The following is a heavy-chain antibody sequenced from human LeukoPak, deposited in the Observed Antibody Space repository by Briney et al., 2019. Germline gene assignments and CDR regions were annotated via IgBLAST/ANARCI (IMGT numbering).Heavy chain of an antibody. CDR3: AKREPGRWLQLGYFQH. J-gene: IGHJ1*01. CDR2: IRYDGSNK. D-gene: IGHD5-24*01. V-gene: IGHV3-30*02. CDR1: GFTFSSYG. Sequence: GGSLRLSCAASGFTFSSYGMHWVRQAPGKGLEWVAFIRYDGSNKYYADSVKGRFTISRDNSKNTLYLQMNSLRAEDTAVYYWAKREPGRWLQLGYFQHWGQGTLVNGSS.